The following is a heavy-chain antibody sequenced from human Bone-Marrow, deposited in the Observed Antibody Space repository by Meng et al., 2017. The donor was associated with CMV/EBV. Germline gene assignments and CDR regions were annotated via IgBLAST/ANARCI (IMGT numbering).Heavy chain of an antibody. D-gene: IGHD3-3*01. V-gene: IGHV3-33*06. Sequence: GESLKISCAASGFTFSSYGMHWVRQAPGKGLEWVAVIWYDGSNKYYADSVKGRFTISRDNSKNTLYLQMNSLRAEDTAVYYCAKDNPYYDFWSGYYTGYYYGMDVWGQGTTVTVSS. CDR2: IWYDGSNK. J-gene: IGHJ6*02. CDR3: AKDNPYYDFWSGYYTGYYYGMDV. CDR1: GFTFSSYG.